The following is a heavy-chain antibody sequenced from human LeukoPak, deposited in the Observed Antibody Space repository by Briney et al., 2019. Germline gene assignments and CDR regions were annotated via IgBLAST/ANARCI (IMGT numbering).Heavy chain of an antibody. V-gene: IGHV3-21*01. CDR1: GFTFSSYS. J-gene: IGHJ4*02. CDR3: ARDPITIFGVVIMSHFDY. CDR2: ISSSSSYI. Sequence: GGSLRLSCAASGFTFSSYSMNWVRQAPGKGLEWVSSISSSSSYIYYADSVKGRFTISRDNAKNSLYLQMNSQRAEDTAVYYCARDPITIFGVVIMSHFDYWGQGTLVTVSS. D-gene: IGHD3-3*01.